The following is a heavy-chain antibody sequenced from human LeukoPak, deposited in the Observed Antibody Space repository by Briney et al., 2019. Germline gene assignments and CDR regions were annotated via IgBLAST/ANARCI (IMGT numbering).Heavy chain of an antibody. CDR3: AKLLAVTNSYYFNY. CDR1: GFTFSSYA. J-gene: IGHJ4*02. D-gene: IGHD6-19*01. V-gene: IGHV3-23*01. Sequence: GGSLRLSCAASGFTFSSYAMIWLRQAPGKGLEWVSTISGSGSGGSTYYADSVKGRFAISRDNSKDTLYLQMNSLRAEDTAVYYCAKLLAVTNSYYFNYWGQGTLVTVSS. CDR2: ISGSGSGGST.